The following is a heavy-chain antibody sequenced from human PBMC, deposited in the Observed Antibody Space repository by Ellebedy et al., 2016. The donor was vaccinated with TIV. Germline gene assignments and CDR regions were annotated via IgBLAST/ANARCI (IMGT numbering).Heavy chain of an antibody. V-gene: IGHV3-30*02. CDR2: IRFDGNNA. CDR3: ARDWRSGDY. CDR1: GLTFNNSG. J-gene: IGHJ4*02. Sequence: GGSLRLSCAASGLTFNNSGMNWVRQAPGKGLEWVAFIRFDGNNAYYADSVKGRFTISRDNAKNSLYLQMNSLRDEDTDVYYCARDWRSGDYWGQGTLVTVSS.